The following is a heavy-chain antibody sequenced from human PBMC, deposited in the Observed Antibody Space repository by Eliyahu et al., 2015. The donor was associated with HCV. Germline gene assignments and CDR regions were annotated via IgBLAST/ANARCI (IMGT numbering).Heavy chain of an antibody. D-gene: IGHD6-19*01. CDR2: IHYSGSP. Sequence: QVQLQESGPGLVKPSETLXLTCTVSGXXXXTYYWXWXRQPPGKGLEWIGXIHYSGSPNYNPSLKXRVTISVDTSKNQFSLNLTSVTAADTAMYYCASGGGGIAVTGTGGWFDPWGQGTLVTVSS. V-gene: IGHV4-59*01. CDR3: ASGGGGIAVTGTGGWFDP. J-gene: IGHJ5*02. CDR1: GXXXXTYY.